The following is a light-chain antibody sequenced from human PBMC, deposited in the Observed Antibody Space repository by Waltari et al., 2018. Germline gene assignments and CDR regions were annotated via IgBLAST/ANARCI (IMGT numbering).Light chain of an antibody. V-gene: IGKV3-20*01. J-gene: IGKJ1*01. CDR1: RDIGTY. CDR2: RAS. CDR3: QNHERLPAT. Sequence: ELVLPQSPGTLSLSPGERATLSCRASRDIGTYLVWYQQKPGQAPRLLIYRASNRATGIPDRFSGSGSGTDFSLTISRLEPEDFAVYYCQNHERLPATFGQGTRVEIK.